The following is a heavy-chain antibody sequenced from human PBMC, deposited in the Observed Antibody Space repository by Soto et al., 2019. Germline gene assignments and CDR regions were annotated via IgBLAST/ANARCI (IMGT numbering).Heavy chain of an antibody. V-gene: IGHV3-21*01. CDR3: ARSPLRFLQFDP. CDR2: ISSSSSYI. D-gene: IGHD3-3*01. J-gene: IGHJ5*02. Sequence: PGGSLRLSCAASGFTFSSYSMNWVRQAPGKGLEWVSSISSSSSYIYYADSVKGRFTISRDNAKNSLYLQMNSLRAEDTAVYYCARSPLRFLQFDPWGQGTLVTVSS. CDR1: GFTFSSYS.